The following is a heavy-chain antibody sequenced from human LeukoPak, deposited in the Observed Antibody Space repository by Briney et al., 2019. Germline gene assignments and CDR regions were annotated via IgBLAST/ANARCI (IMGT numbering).Heavy chain of an antibody. CDR1: GYSISSGYY. V-gene: IGHV4-38-2*02. CDR3: ARVREEWLLCYAFDI. J-gene: IGHJ3*02. CDR2: IYHSGST. D-gene: IGHD3-3*01. Sequence: PSETLSLTCPVSGYSISSGYYWGWIRQPPGKGLEWIVSIYHSGSTYCNPSLKSRVTISVDTSKNQFSLKLSSETAADTAVYYCARVREEWLLCYAFDIWGQGTMVTVSS.